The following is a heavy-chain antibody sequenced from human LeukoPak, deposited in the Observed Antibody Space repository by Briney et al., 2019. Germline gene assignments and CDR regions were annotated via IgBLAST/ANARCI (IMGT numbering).Heavy chain of an antibody. CDR2: IYYSGST. Sequence: PSETLSLTCTVSGYSITSAYYWGWIRQPPGKGLEWIGSIYYSGSTYYNPSLKSRVTISVDTSKNQFSLKLSSVTAADTAVYYCARDTGGVDYWGQGTLVTVSS. CDR3: ARDTGGVDY. D-gene: IGHD3-16*01. CDR1: GYSITSAYY. J-gene: IGHJ4*02. V-gene: IGHV4-38-2*02.